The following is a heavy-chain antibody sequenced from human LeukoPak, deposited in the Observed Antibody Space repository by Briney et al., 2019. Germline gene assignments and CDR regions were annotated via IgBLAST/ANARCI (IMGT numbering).Heavy chain of an antibody. CDR1: GYTFTSYA. D-gene: IGHD6-13*01. J-gene: IGHJ5*02. V-gene: IGHV7-4-1*02. Sequence: ASVKVSCKASGYTFTSYAMNWVRQAPGQGLEWMGWTNTNTGNPTYAQGFTGRFVFSLDTSVSTAYLQISSLKAEDTAVFYCAREISSSWYFNWFVPWGQGALVTVSS. CDR2: TNTNTGNP. CDR3: AREISSSWYFNWFVP.